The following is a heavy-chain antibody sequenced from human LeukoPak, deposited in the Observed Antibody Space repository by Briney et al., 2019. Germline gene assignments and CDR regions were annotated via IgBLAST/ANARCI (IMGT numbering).Heavy chain of an antibody. J-gene: IGHJ6*03. Sequence: PSETLSLTCTVSGGSISSYYWSWIRQPPGKGLEWIGYIYYSGSTNYNPSLKSRVTISVDTSKNQFSLKLSSVTAADTAVYYCARDSPDGYYYMDVWGKGTTVTVSS. V-gene: IGHV4-59*01. CDR2: IYYSGST. CDR1: GGSISSYY. CDR3: ARDSPDGYYYMDV. D-gene: IGHD5-24*01.